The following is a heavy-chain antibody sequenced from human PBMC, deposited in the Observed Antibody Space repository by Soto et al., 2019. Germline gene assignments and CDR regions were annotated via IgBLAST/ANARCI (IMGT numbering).Heavy chain of an antibody. V-gene: IGHV3-23*01. CDR3: AKDSGYYYDSSGYGDY. J-gene: IGHJ4*02. D-gene: IGHD3-22*01. Sequence: EVQLLESGGGLVQPGGSLRLSCAASGFTLSSYAMSWVRQAPGKGLEWVSAISGSGGSTYYADSVKGRFTISRDNSKNTLYLQMNSLRAEDTAVYYCAKDSGYYYDSSGYGDYWGQGTLVTVSS. CDR2: ISGSGGST. CDR1: GFTLSSYA.